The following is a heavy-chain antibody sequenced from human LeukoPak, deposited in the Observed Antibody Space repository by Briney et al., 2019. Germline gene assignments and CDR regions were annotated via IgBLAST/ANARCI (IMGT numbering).Heavy chain of an antibody. CDR2: IYYSGST. V-gene: IGHV4-39*01. J-gene: IGHJ3*02. CDR3: ARQIMVRGVPDAFDI. Sequence: SETLSLTCTVSGGSISSSSYYWGWIRQPPGKGLEWIGSIYYSGSTYYNPSLKSRVTISVDTSKNQFSLKLSSVTAADTAVYYCARQIMVRGVPDAFDIWGQGTMVTVSS. D-gene: IGHD3-10*01. CDR1: GGSISSSSYY.